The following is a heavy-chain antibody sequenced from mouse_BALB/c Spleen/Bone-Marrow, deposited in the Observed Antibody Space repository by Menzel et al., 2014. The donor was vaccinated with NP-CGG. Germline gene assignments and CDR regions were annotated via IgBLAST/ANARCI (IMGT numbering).Heavy chain of an antibody. CDR2: IRNKANGYTT. D-gene: IGHD2-1*01. V-gene: IGHV7-3*02. Sequence: DVQLQESGGGLVQPGGSLRLSCATSGFTFTDYYMSWVRQPPGKALEWLVFIRNKANGYTTEYSASVKGRFTISRDNSRSILYLQMNTLGAEDSATYYCARGAYGSYFAWFAYWGQGTLVTVSA. CDR3: ARGAYGSYFAWFAY. J-gene: IGHJ3*01. CDR1: GFTFTDYY.